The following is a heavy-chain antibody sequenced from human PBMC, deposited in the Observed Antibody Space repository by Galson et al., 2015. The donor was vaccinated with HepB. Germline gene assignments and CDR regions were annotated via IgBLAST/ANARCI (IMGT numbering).Heavy chain of an antibody. Sequence: SVKVSCKASGYTFTSYAMHWVRQAPGQRLEWMGWINAGNGNTKYSQKFRGRVTITRDTSASTAYMELSSLRSEDTAVYYCARSSVAVAGKYYFDYWGQGTLVTVSS. CDR2: INAGNGNT. D-gene: IGHD6-19*01. CDR1: GYTFTSYA. V-gene: IGHV1-3*01. CDR3: ARSSVAVAGKYYFDY. J-gene: IGHJ4*02.